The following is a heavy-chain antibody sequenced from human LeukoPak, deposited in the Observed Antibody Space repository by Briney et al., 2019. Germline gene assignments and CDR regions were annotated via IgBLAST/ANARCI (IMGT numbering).Heavy chain of an antibody. D-gene: IGHD6-13*01. V-gene: IGHV3-23*01. CDR1: GFTFSSYA. Sequence: PGRSLRLSCAASGFTFSSYAMSWVRQAPGKGLEWVSAISGSGGSTYYADSVKGRFTISRDNSKNTLYLQKNSLRAEDTAVYYCAKDRGIAAAGTRFDPWGQGTLVTVSS. CDR2: ISGSGGST. J-gene: IGHJ5*02. CDR3: AKDRGIAAAGTRFDP.